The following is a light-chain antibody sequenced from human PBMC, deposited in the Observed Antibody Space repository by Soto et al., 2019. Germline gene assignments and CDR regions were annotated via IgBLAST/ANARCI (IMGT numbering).Light chain of an antibody. CDR3: QQYNNWPPIT. J-gene: IGKJ5*01. CDR1: QSVSNN. V-gene: IGKV3-15*01. CDR2: DTS. Sequence: EIVLTQSPGTLSLSAGERSTLSCRASQSVSNNYLAWYQQKPGQAPRLLIYDTSTRATGIPARFSGSGSGTEFTLTISSLQSEDFAIYYCQQYNNWPPITFCQGTRLETK.